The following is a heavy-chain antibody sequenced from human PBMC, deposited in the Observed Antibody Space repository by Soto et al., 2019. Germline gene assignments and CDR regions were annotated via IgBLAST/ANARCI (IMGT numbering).Heavy chain of an antibody. CDR3: ATKGGPFDN. CDR2: IYYSGRT. V-gene: IGHV4-31*03. Sequence: QVQLQESGPGLVKPSQTLSLTCTVSGDSISSGGYYWNWIRQHPGKGLEWIGYIYYSGRTHYNPSLKSRVSISVNTSENQFSLKLASVTAADTAVDYCATKGGPFDNWGQGTLVTVSS. D-gene: IGHD3-16*01. CDR1: GDSISSGGYY. J-gene: IGHJ4*02.